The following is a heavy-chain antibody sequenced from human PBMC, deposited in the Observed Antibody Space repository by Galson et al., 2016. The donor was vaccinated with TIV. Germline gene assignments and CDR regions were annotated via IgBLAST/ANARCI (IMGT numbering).Heavy chain of an antibody. CDR1: GFTFSSYG. Sequence: SLRLFCAASGFTFSSYGFHWVRQAPGKGLEWVSFISYDGSDQYYADSVKGRFTISRDKSKNTLYLQMRSLRAEDTALYYCARVRDSYYFDSWGQGTLVTVSS. D-gene: IGHD2-21*02. V-gene: IGHV3-30*04. CDR3: ARVRDSYYFDS. CDR2: ISYDGSDQ. J-gene: IGHJ4*02.